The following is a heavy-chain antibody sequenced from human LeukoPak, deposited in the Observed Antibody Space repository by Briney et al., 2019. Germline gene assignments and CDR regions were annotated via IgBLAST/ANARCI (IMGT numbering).Heavy chain of an antibody. V-gene: IGHV1-2*02. J-gene: IGHJ4*02. CDR2: INPNSGGT. D-gene: IGHD2-2*01. CDR1: GYTFTGYY. CDR3: AREGRGCSSTSCYQDY. Sequence: ASVKVSYKASGYTFTGYYMHWVRQAPGQGLEWMGWINPNSGGTNYAQKFQGRVTMTRDTSISTAYMELSRLRSDDTAVYYCAREGRGCSSTSCYQDYWGQGTLVTVSS.